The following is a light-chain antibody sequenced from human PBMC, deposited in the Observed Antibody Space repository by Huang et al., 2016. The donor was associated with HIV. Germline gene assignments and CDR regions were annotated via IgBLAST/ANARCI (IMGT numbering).Light chain of an antibody. V-gene: IGKV1-27*01. Sequence: DIQKTQSPSSLSASVGDRVTITCRASQGISNYLAWYQQKPGKVPKLLIYAASILESGVPSRFSGSGSGTDFTLTISSLQPGDVATYYCQKYNSAPWTFGQGTKVEIK. J-gene: IGKJ1*01. CDR3: QKYNSAPWT. CDR1: QGISNY. CDR2: AAS.